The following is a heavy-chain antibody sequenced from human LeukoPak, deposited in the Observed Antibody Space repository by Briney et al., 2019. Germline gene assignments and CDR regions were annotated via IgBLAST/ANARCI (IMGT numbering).Heavy chain of an antibody. CDR3: AREDSSGYSFQY. V-gene: IGHV3-48*02. J-gene: IGHJ1*01. D-gene: IGHD3-22*01. CDR1: GFTFSSYA. CDR2: ISSGSSPI. Sequence: GGSLRLSCAASGFTFSSYAMNWVRQAPGKGLEWVSYISSGSSPIYYADSVKGRFTISRDNAKNSLYMQMNSLRDEDTAVYYCAREDSSGYSFQYWGQGTLVTLSA.